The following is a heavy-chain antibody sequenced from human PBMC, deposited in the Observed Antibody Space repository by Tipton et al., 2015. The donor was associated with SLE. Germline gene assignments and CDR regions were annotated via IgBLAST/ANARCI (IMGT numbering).Heavy chain of an antibody. CDR2: INHSGST. CDR1: GGSFSGYY. J-gene: IGHJ4*02. V-gene: IGHV4-34*01. CDR3: ARRRYFDY. Sequence: LRLSCAVYGGSFSGYYWSWIRQPPGKGLEWIGEINHSGSTNYNPSLKSRVTISVDTSKNQFSLKLSSVTAADTAVYYCARRRYFDYWGQGTLVTVSS.